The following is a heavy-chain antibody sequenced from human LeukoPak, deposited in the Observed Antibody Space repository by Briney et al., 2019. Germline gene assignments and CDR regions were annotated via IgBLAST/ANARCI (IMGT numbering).Heavy chain of an antibody. V-gene: IGHV4-61*02. CDR1: GASISSGGYF. J-gene: IGHJ5*02. D-gene: IGHD2-8*01. CDR3: ARALCINGICEWFDP. Sequence: SQTLSLTGTVSGASISSGGYFWSWIRQPAGKGVEWIGRIETSGSTNYNPSLKSRVTISVDTSKNQFSLKLRSVTAADTAVYYCARALCINGICEWFDPWGQGTLVTVSS. CDR2: IETSGST.